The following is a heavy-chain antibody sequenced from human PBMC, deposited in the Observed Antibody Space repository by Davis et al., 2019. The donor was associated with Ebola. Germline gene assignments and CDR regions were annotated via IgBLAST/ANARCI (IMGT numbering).Heavy chain of an antibody. Sequence: AASVKVSCKASGYTFTSYGISWVRQAPGQGLEWMGWISAYNGNTNYAQKLQGRVTMTTDTSTSTAYMELWSLRSDDTAVYYCARDPTIYDFRSNESKLDHWGQGTLVTVSS. D-gene: IGHD3-3*01. CDR3: ARDPTIYDFRSNESKLDH. J-gene: IGHJ4*02. CDR1: GYTFTSYG. V-gene: IGHV1-18*01. CDR2: ISAYNGNT.